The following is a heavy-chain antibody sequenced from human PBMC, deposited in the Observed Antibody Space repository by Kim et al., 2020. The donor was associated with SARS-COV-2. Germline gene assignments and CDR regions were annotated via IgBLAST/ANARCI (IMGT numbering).Heavy chain of an antibody. J-gene: IGHJ4*02. Sequence: GGSLRLSCAASGFTVSSNYMSWVRQAPGKGLEWVSVIYSGGSTYYADSVKGRFTISRDNSKNTLYLQMNSLRAEDTAVYYCAREAVSKTRFVGNNFDYWGQGTLVTVSS. D-gene: IGHD3-16*01. CDR1: GFTVSSNY. CDR2: IYSGGST. V-gene: IGHV3-66*01. CDR3: AREAVSKTRFVGNNFDY.